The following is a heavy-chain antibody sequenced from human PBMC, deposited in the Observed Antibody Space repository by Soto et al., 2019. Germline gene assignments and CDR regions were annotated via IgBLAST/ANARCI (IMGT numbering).Heavy chain of an antibody. D-gene: IGHD2-2*01. CDR3: AKARGSSTPAPDSY. Sequence: KGLEWVSVISGSGGDTYYADSVKGRFTIARDNSKNTLSLQMNSLRAEDTAVYYCAKARGSSTPAPDSYWGQGTQVTAPQ. J-gene: IGHJ1*01. CDR2: ISGSGGDT. V-gene: IGHV3-23*01.